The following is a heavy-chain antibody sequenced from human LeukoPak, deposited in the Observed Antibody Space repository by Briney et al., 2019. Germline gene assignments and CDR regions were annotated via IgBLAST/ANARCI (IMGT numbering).Heavy chain of an antibody. J-gene: IGHJ6*03. Sequence: PSQTLSLTCTVSGGSISSGSYYWSWIRQPAGKGLEWIGRIYTSGSTNYNPSLKSRVTISVDTSKNQFSLKLSSVTAADTAVYYCAREGYYYDSSGYYGYYYYMDVWGKGTTVTVSS. V-gene: IGHV4-61*02. D-gene: IGHD3-22*01. CDR1: GGSISSGSYY. CDR3: AREGYYYDSSGYYGYYYYMDV. CDR2: IYTSGST.